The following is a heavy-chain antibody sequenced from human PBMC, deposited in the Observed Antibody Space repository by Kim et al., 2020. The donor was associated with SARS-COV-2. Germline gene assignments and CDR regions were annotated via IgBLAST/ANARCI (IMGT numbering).Heavy chain of an antibody. Sequence: SETLSLTCAVYGGSFSGYYWSWIRQPPRKGLEWIGEINHSGSTNYNPSLKSRVTISVDTSKNQFSLKLSSVTAADTAVYYCAREGLTMVRGVIITWGQGTLVTVSS. D-gene: IGHD3-10*01. CDR1: GGSFSGYY. V-gene: IGHV4-34*01. J-gene: IGHJ4*02. CDR3: AREGLTMVRGVIIT. CDR2: INHSGST.